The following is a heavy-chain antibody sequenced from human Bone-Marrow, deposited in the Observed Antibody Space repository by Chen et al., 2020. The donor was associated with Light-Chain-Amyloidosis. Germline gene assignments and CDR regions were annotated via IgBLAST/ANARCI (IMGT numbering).Heavy chain of an antibody. Sequence: QVQLQESGPGLVKPSETLSLTCKVSGGSINNYYWSWIRQPPGKGLQWIGYIYHTGSANYNPSFGSRLSMSVDRPKNQFSLKLRSVTAADTAVYYCARAQPLDDFWSSTRGWFDPWGQGTLVTVSS. V-gene: IGHV4-59*01. D-gene: IGHD3-3*01. CDR2: IYHTGSA. J-gene: IGHJ5*02. CDR1: GGSINNYY. CDR3: ARAQPLDDFWSSTRGWFDP.